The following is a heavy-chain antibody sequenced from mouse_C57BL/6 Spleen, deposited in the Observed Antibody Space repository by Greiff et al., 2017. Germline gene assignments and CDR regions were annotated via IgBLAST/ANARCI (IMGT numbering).Heavy chain of an antibody. V-gene: IGHV3-6*01. CDR1: GYSITSGYY. J-gene: IGHJ3*01. CDR3: AKRRAWFAY. CDR2: ISYDGSN. Sequence: EVKLVESGPGLVKPSQSLSLTCSVTGYSITSGYYWNWIRQFPGNKLEWMGYISYDGSNNYNPSLKNRISITRDTSTNQFFLKLNSVTTEDTATYYCAKRRAWFAYWGQGTLVTVSA.